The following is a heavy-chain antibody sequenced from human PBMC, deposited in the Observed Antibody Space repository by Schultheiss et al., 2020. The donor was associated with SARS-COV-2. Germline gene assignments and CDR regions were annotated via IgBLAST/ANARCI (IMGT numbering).Heavy chain of an antibody. CDR1: GFTFSSYA. CDR2: ISYDGSNK. J-gene: IGHJ4*02. Sequence: GESLKISCAASGFTFSSYAMHWVRQAPGKGLEWVAVISYDGSNKYYADSVKGRFTISRDNSKNTLYLQMNSLRAEDTAVYYCAREGMVRGVVPDYWGQGTLVTVSS. D-gene: IGHD3-10*01. CDR3: AREGMVRGVVPDY. V-gene: IGHV3-30*01.